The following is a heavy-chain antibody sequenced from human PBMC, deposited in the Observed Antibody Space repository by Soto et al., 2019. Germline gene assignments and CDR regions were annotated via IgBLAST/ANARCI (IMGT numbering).Heavy chain of an antibody. CDR3: ARLFGSGWSGFDP. V-gene: IGHV5-51*01. D-gene: IGHD6-19*01. J-gene: IGHJ5*02. Sequence: VEALKISCKASGYSFTTNWIGWVRQMPGKGPEWMGIIYPSDSDTRYSSSFQGQVTISADKSISITYLQWSSLKASDTAMYYCARLFGSGWSGFDPWGQGTLVTVSS. CDR1: GYSFTTNW. CDR2: IYPSDSDT.